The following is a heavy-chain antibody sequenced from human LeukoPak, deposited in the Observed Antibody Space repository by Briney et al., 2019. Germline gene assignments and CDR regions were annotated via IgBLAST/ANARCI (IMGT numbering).Heavy chain of an antibody. Sequence: GGSLRLSCAASGFTFSSYAMSWVCQAPGKGLEWVSAISGSGGSTYYADSVKGRFTISRDNSKNTLYLQMNSLRAEDTAVYYCAKDGALRYCSSTSCYGTYGMDVWGQGTTVTVSS. CDR1: GFTFSSYA. CDR2: ISGSGGST. CDR3: AKDGALRYCSSTSCYGTYGMDV. D-gene: IGHD2-2*01. J-gene: IGHJ6*02. V-gene: IGHV3-23*01.